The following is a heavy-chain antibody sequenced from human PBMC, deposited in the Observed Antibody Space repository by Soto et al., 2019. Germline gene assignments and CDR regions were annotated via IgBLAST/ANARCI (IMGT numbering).Heavy chain of an antibody. J-gene: IGHJ4*02. V-gene: IGHV1-69*13. CDR2: IIPVLATT. CDR1: AGTFPHYA. D-gene: IGHD6-6*01. CDR3: ARSIAARALLHFHY. Sequence: SVKVSCKASAGTFPHYALSWVRQAPGQGLEWIGGIIPVLATTTYAQKFQGRVSIIADESTNTVYMELSSLRSEDTAVYYCARSIAARALLHFHYRGQGTLVTVS.